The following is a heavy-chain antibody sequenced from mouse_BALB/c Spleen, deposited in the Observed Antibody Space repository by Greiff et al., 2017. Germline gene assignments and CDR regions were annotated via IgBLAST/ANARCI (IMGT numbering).Heavy chain of an antibody. CDR1: GFNIKDYY. D-gene: IGHD3-1*01. CDR3: NAYVSAGYGVDY. J-gene: IGHJ2*01. Sequence: VQLQQSGAELVRSGASVKLSCTASGFNIKDYYMHWVKQRPEQGLEWIGWIDPENGDTEYAPKFQGKATMTADTSSNTAYLQLSSLTSEDTAVYYCNAYVSAGYGVDYWGQGTTLTVSS. V-gene: IGHV14-4*02. CDR2: IDPENGDT.